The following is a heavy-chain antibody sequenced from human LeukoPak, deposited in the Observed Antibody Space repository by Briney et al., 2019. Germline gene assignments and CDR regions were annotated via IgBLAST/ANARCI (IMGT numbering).Heavy chain of an antibody. CDR1: GYTFSNYW. V-gene: IGHV5-51*01. J-gene: IGHJ6*03. D-gene: IGHD1-1*01. CDR3: ARLGTPYYYYYMDV. Sequence: PGESLKISCRGSGYTFSNYWIAWVRHMPRNGLELMGIIYPGDSDTKYSPSFQGQVSISADKSINTAYLQWSSVKASDTAIYYCARLGTPYYYYYMDVWGKGTTVTVSS. CDR2: IYPGDSDT.